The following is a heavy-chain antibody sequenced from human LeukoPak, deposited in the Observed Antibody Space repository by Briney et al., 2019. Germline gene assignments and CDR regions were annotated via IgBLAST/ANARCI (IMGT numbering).Heavy chain of an antibody. Sequence: RGSLRLSCAASGFTFSRYAMSWVRQAPGKGLEWVSAISGSGGSTYYADSVKGRFTISRDNSKNTLYLQMNSLRAEDTAVYYCAKALYCSGGSCSSWQYYFDYWGQGTLVTVSS. CDR1: GFTFSRYA. D-gene: IGHD2-15*01. CDR3: AKALYCSGGSCSSWQYYFDY. CDR2: ISGSGGST. J-gene: IGHJ4*02. V-gene: IGHV3-23*01.